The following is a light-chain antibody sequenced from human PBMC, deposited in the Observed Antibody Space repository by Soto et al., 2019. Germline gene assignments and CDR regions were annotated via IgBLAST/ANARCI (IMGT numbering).Light chain of an antibody. CDR1: QSVSSN. CDR3: QQYSNWPPIT. J-gene: IGKJ5*01. V-gene: IGKV3-15*01. CDR2: GAS. Sequence: EIVLTQSPGTLSLSPGERATLSCRASQSVSSNLAWYQQKPGQAPRLLIYGASTRATGIPARFSGSGSGTEFTPTISSLQSEDFAVYYCQQYSNWPPITFGQGTRLEIK.